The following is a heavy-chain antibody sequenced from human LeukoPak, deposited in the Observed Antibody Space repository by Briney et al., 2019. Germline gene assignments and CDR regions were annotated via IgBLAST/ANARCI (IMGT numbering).Heavy chain of an antibody. CDR3: ARAPGNDYYPYYYMDV. Sequence: SETLSLTCTVSGGSISSYYWSWIRQPPGKGLEWIGYIYYSGSTNYNPSLKSRVTTSVDTSKNQFSLKVNSVTAADTAVYYCARAPGNDYYPYYYMDVWGKGTTVTVSS. J-gene: IGHJ6*03. CDR2: IYYSGST. CDR1: GGSISSYY. V-gene: IGHV4-59*01. D-gene: IGHD4/OR15-4a*01.